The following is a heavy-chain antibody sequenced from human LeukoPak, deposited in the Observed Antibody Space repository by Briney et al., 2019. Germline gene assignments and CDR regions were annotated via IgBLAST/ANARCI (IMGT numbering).Heavy chain of an antibody. V-gene: IGHV3-33*01. Sequence: QTGGSLRLSCAASGSTFSSYGMHWVRQAPGKGLEWVAVIWYDGSNKYYADSVKGRFTISRDNAKNSLYLQMNTLRAEDTAVYYCAGEPRSLAYWGQGTLVTVSS. CDR3: AGEPRSLAY. CDR1: GSTFSSYG. J-gene: IGHJ4*02. CDR2: IWYDGSNK.